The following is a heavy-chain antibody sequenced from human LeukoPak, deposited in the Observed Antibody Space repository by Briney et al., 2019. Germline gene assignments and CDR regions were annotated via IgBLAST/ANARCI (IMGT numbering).Heavy chain of an antibody. CDR2: IYYSGST. Sequence: SETLSLSCTVSGDSISSYYWSWIRQPPGKGLEWIGYIYYSGSTNYNPSLKSRVTISVDTSKNQFSLKLSSVTAADTAVYYCARGGLPPYYFDYWGQGTLVTVSS. J-gene: IGHJ4*02. CDR1: GDSISSYY. D-gene: IGHD1-26*01. V-gene: IGHV4-59*01. CDR3: ARGGLPPYYFDY.